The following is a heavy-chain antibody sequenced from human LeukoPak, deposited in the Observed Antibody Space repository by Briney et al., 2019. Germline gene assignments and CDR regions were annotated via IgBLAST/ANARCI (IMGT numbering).Heavy chain of an antibody. CDR1: GFTFSSYA. CDR3: AKDTYEAAAGDFCYFDY. D-gene: IGHD6-13*01. V-gene: IGHV3-23*01. CDR2: ISGSGGST. Sequence: PGGSLRLSCAASGFTFSSYAMSWVRQAPGKGLEWVSAISGSGGSTYYADSVKGRFTISRDNSKNTLYLQMNSLRAEDTAVYYCAKDTYEAAAGDFCYFDYWGQGTLVTVSS. J-gene: IGHJ4*02.